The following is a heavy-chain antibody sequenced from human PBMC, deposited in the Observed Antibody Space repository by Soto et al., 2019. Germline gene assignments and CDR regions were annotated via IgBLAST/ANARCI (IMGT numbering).Heavy chain of an antibody. D-gene: IGHD3-22*01. Sequence: GESLKISCKGSGYSFTSYWIGWVRQMPGKGLEWVGIIYPGDSDTRYSPSFQGQVTISADKSISTAYLQWSSLKASDTAMYYCARPLGYYYDSSGYYYHRDYWGQGTLVTVSS. CDR3: ARPLGYYYDSSGYYYHRDY. CDR1: GYSFTSYW. CDR2: IYPGDSDT. J-gene: IGHJ4*02. V-gene: IGHV5-51*01.